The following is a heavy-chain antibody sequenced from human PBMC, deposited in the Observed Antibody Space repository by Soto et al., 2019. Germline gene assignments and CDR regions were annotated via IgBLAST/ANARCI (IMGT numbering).Heavy chain of an antibody. V-gene: IGHV2-5*02. CDR3: ANRRGAYYFDY. J-gene: IGHJ4*02. CDR2: IYWDGDK. CDR1: GFSLSTNGVG. D-gene: IGHD1-26*01. Sequence: QITLKESGPTLVKPTQTLTLTCTFSGFSLSTNGVGVGWIRQPPGKALEWLALIYWDGDKRYRPSLKSRLTMTKDTSKNQVVLTMTNMDPVDTATYYCANRRGAYYFDYWGQGTLVTVSS.